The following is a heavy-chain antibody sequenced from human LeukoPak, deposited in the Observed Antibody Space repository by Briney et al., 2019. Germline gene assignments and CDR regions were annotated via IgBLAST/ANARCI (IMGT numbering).Heavy chain of an antibody. J-gene: IGHJ6*03. V-gene: IGHV4-59*01. D-gene: IGHD6-19*01. CDR1: GGSISIYY. CDR3: ARDRNFAVAGEDSYMDV. CDR2: IYYSGST. Sequence: SETLSLTCTVSGGSISIYYWSWIRQPPGKGLEWIGYIYYSGSTNYNPSLKSRVTISVDTSKNQFSLKLSSVTAADTAVYYCARDRNFAVAGEDSYMDVWGKGTTVTVSS.